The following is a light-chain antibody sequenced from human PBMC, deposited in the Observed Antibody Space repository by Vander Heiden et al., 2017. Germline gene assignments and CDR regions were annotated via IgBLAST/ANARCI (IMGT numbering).Light chain of an antibody. J-gene: IGLJ2*01. CDR1: ALQKQY. Sequence: SYELTQPPSVSVSAGQTAMITCPGHALQKQYAYWYQQKPGQAPVLVIYKDSERPSGVPERFSGSSSGTTVTLTISGVQAEDEADYYCQSADSSGNYVVFGGGTKLTVL. CDR2: KDS. V-gene: IGLV3-25*03. CDR3: QSADSSGNYVV.